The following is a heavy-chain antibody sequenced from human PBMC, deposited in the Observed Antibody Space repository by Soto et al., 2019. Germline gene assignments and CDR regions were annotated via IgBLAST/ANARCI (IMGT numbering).Heavy chain of an antibody. V-gene: IGHV6-1*01. D-gene: IGHD6-19*01. Sequence: TLSLTCAISGDSVSSNSAAWNWIRQSPSRGLEWLGRTYYRSKWYHDYAVSVKSRITINPDTSKNQFSLQLNSVTPEDTAVYYCARVGVSGTNYYYYGMDVWGQGTTVTVSS. CDR3: ARVGVSGTNYYYYGMDV. CDR2: TYYRSKWYH. J-gene: IGHJ6*02. CDR1: GDSVSSNSAA.